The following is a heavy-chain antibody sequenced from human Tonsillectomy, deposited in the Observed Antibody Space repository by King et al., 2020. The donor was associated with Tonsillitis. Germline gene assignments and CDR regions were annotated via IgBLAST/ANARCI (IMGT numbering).Heavy chain of an antibody. CDR1: GGSFSGYY. J-gene: IGHJ1*01. CDR3: ARDEVHSSGWYD. CDR2: INYSGST. Sequence: VQLQQWGAGLLKPSETLSLTCAVYGGSFSGYYWSWIREPPGKGLEWIGEINYSGSTNYNPSLQSRVTISVDTSKNQFSLKLSTVTAADTAVYYCARDEVHSSGWYDWRQGTLVTVPS. D-gene: IGHD6-19*01. V-gene: IGHV4-34*01.